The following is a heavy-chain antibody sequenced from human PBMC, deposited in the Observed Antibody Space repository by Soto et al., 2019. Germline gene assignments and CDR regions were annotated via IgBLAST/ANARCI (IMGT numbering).Heavy chain of an antibody. V-gene: IGHV3-30-3*01. D-gene: IGHD4-17*01. Sequence: QVQLVESGGGVVQPGRSLRLSCAASGFTFSSYAMHWVRQAPGKGLEWVAVISYDGSNKYYADSVMGRFTISRDNSKNTLYLQMNSLRAEDTAVYYCATGLREAFDIWGQGTMVTVSS. CDR3: ATGLREAFDI. J-gene: IGHJ3*02. CDR1: GFTFSSYA. CDR2: ISYDGSNK.